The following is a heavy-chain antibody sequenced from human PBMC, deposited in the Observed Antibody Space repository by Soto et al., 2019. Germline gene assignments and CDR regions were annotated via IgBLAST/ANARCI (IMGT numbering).Heavy chain of an antibody. D-gene: IGHD3-3*01. J-gene: IGHJ6*02. CDR3: AKPGGLGPTIFGVVMYYYYGMDV. CDR2: ISGSGGST. CDR1: GLTFSSYA. V-gene: IGHV3-23*01. Sequence: PGGSLRLSCAASGLTFSSYAMSWVRQAPGKGLEWVSAISGSGGSTYYADSVKGRFTISRDNSKNTLYLQMNSLRAEDTAVYYCAKPGGLGPTIFGVVMYYYYGMDVWGQGTTVTVSS.